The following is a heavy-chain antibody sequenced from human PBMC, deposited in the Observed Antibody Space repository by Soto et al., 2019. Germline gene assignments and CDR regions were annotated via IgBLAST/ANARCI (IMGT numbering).Heavy chain of an antibody. CDR3: ARVPPVVDAKYYFDY. D-gene: IGHD2-2*01. V-gene: IGHV4-34*01. CDR2: INHSGGT. Sequence: SETHSLTCAVYGGYFSGYYWTWIRRPPGKGLEWIGEINHSGGTNYNPSLKSRVIMSVDTSKNQFSLRLTSVTAADTAVYYCARVPPVVDAKYYFDYWGQGTLVTVSS. CDR1: GGYFSGYY. J-gene: IGHJ4*02.